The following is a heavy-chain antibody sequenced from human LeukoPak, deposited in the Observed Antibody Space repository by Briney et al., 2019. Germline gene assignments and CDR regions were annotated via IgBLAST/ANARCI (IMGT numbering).Heavy chain of an antibody. Sequence: GGSLRLSCAASGFTFSSCAMSWVRQAPGKGLEWVSAISGSGGSTYYADSVKGRFTISRDNSKNTLYLQMNSLRAEDTAVYYCASPLWFGELFAGGVRWSDYWGQGTLVTVSS. V-gene: IGHV3-23*01. CDR2: ISGSGGST. J-gene: IGHJ4*02. D-gene: IGHD3-10*01. CDR1: GFTFSSCA. CDR3: ASPLWFGELFAGGVRWSDY.